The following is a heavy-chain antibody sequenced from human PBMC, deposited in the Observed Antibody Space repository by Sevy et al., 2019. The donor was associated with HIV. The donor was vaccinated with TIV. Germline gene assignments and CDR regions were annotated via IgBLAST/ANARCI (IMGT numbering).Heavy chain of an antibody. J-gene: IGHJ5*02. Sequence: GGSLRLSCAASGFTFSSYAMSWVRQASGKGLEWVSAISGSGGSTYYADSVKGRFTISRDNSKNTLYLQMNSLRAEDTAVYYCAKGPLGSGSYYNLDWFDPWGQGTLVTVSS. V-gene: IGHV3-23*01. CDR2: ISGSGGST. D-gene: IGHD3-10*01. CDR1: GFTFSSYA. CDR3: AKGPLGSGSYYNLDWFDP.